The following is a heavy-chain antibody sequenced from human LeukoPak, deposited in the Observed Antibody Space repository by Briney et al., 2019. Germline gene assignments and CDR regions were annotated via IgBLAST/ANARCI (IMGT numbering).Heavy chain of an antibody. CDR2: VSYDGSDK. J-gene: IGHJ4*02. CDR3: ARDQSNGESMGY. D-gene: IGHD3-10*01. Sequence: PGGSLRLSCAASGFTFSNYHMHWVRQAPGKGLEWVAVVSYDGSDKYYADSVKGRFTISRDNSNNTLYLQINSLRAEDTAIYYCARDQSNGESMGYWGQGTLVTVSS. V-gene: IGHV3-33*05. CDR1: GFTFSNYH.